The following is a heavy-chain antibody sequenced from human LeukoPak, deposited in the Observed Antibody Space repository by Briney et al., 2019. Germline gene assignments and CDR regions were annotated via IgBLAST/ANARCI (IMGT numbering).Heavy chain of an antibody. V-gene: IGHV1-3*01. Sequence: GASVKVSCKASGYTFISYAMHWVRQAPGQRLEWMGWINAGNGNTKYSQKFQGRVTITRDTSASTAYMELSSLRSEDTAVYYCAGVRFGYSYGYASWGQGTLVTVSS. CDR2: INAGNGNT. CDR1: GYTFISYA. CDR3: AGVRFGYSYGYAS. J-gene: IGHJ4*02. D-gene: IGHD5-18*01.